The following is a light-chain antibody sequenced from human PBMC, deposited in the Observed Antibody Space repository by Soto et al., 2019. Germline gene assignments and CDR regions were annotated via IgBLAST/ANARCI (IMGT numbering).Light chain of an antibody. CDR1: QGVLYSSNNKNY. Sequence: QSPDSAAASLSERATINCKSSQGVLYSSNNKNYLAWYQQKPGQAPRLLIHGAANRATGIPDRFSGSGSGTDFTLIISRLEPEDFAVFYCQQYGSSPTFGQGTRLDI. CDR3: QQYGSSPT. J-gene: IGKJ5*01. V-gene: IGKV3-20*01. CDR2: GAA.